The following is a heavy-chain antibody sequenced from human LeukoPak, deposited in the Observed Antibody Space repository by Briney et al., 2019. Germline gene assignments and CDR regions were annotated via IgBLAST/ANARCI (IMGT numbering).Heavy chain of an antibody. V-gene: IGHV3-30*18. J-gene: IGHJ4*02. CDR1: GFTFNAFT. CDR3: GKDYDSSGYYISADY. CDR2: ISSDGSGT. D-gene: IGHD3-22*01. Sequence: PGGSLRLSCEASGFTFNAFTMNWVRQAPGKGLEWVAAISSDGSGTYYVDSVKGRFTISRDNSKNTLYLQMNSLRAEDTAVYYCGKDYDSSGYYISADYWGQGTLVTVSS.